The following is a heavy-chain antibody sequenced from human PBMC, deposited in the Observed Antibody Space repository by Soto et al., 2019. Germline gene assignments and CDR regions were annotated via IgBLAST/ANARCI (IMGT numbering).Heavy chain of an antibody. CDR3: AKVPVYSGSYRSDY. J-gene: IGHJ4*02. V-gene: IGHV3-23*01. Sequence: QSGGSLRLSCKDSGFTFSNYAMSWVRQAPGKGLEWVSAISDSGDATYYADSVKGRFTISRDNSKNTLYLLMNSLRAEDTAVFYCAKVPVYSGSYRSDYWGQGTLVTVSS. CDR1: GFTFSNYA. CDR2: ISDSGDAT. D-gene: IGHD1-26*01.